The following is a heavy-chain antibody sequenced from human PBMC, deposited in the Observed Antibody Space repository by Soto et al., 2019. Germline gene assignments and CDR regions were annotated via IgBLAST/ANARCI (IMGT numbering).Heavy chain of an antibody. D-gene: IGHD7-27*01. CDR3: ARGPNGGSGNDAFDI. J-gene: IGHJ3*02. CDR1: GGSVSSYY. Sequence: SETLSLTCTVSGGSVSSYYWSWIRQPPGKGLEWIGYIYYSRSTNYNPSLKSRVTISVDTSKNQFSLKLSSVTAADTAVYYCARGPNGGSGNDAFDIWGQGTMVTVSS. V-gene: IGHV4-59*02. CDR2: IYYSRST.